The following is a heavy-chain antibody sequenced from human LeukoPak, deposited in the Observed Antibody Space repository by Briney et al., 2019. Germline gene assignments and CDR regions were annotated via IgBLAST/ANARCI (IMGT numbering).Heavy chain of an antibody. CDR3: ARYFYDTSDSKGSFDS. CDR2: INHSGST. Sequence: SETLSLTCAVYGGSFSGYYWSWIRQPPGKGLEWIGEINHSGSTNYNPSLKSRVTISVDTSKNQFSLKLSSVTAADTAVYYCARYFYDTSDSKGSFDSWGQGTLVTVSS. CDR1: GGSFSGYY. D-gene: IGHD3-22*01. J-gene: IGHJ4*02. V-gene: IGHV4-34*01.